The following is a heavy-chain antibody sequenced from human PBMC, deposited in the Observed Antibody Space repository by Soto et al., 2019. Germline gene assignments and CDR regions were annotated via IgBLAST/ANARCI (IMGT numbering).Heavy chain of an antibody. D-gene: IGHD2-8*01. J-gene: IGHJ4*02. V-gene: IGHV3-23*01. Sequence: EVQLLESGGALVQPGGSLRLSCAASGFTFSSYAMSWLRQAPGKGLEWVSLISASGGGTYYADSVKGRFTISRDNAKNTLYLQMNSLSAEDTAVFYCAKHMSNGSPDYWGQGTLVTVSS. CDR1: GFTFSSYA. CDR3: AKHMSNGSPDY. CDR2: ISASGGGT.